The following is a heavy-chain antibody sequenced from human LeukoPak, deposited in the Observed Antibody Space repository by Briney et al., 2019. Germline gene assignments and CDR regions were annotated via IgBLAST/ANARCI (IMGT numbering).Heavy chain of an antibody. Sequence: GGSLRLSCAASGVTFSSYWMDWVRHARGKGRGWVARINSDGSSTIYADSAKGRVTISRHNANNPLYLQMNSLRAECTAVYYCARVYYDILTGYYPDYWGQGALVTVSS. CDR1: GVTFSSYW. J-gene: IGHJ4*02. CDR2: INSDGSST. V-gene: IGHV3-74*01. D-gene: IGHD3-9*01. CDR3: ARVYYDILTGYYPDY.